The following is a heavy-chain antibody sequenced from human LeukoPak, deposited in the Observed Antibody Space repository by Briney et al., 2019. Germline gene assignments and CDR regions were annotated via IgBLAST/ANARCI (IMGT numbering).Heavy chain of an antibody. J-gene: IGHJ4*02. V-gene: IGHV3-7*04. CDR3: ARVRVGGTNYFDS. Sequence: QPGGSLRLSCAASRFTFTSYWMRWVRQAPGEGLEGVANINYDGSEKYYIDSVKGRFTISRDNAKNSLYLQMNSLRAEDTAVYYCARVRVGGTNYFDSWGQGTLVTVSS. CDR2: INYDGSEK. D-gene: IGHD1-26*01. CDR1: RFTFTSYW.